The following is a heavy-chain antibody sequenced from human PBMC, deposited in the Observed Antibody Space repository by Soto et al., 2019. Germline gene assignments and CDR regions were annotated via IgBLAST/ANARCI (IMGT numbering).Heavy chain of an antibody. V-gene: IGHV3-30-3*01. CDR3: ARATSPAAGTSQPDYYFDY. J-gene: IGHJ4*02. CDR1: GFTFSSYA. CDR2: ISYDGSNK. Sequence: QVQLVESGGGVVQPGRSLRLSCAASGFTFSSYAMHWVRQAPGKGLEWVAVISYDGSNKYYADSVKGRFTISRDNSKNTLYLQMSSLRAEDTAVYYCARATSPAAGTSQPDYYFDYWGQGTLVTVSS. D-gene: IGHD6-13*01.